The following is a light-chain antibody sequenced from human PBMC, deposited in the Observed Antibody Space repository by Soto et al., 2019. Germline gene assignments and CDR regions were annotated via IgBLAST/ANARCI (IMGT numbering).Light chain of an antibody. CDR2: DAS. CDR1: QSVSSY. V-gene: IGKV3-11*01. J-gene: IGKJ4*01. CDR3: QQRSKWPLS. Sequence: EIVLTQSPATLSLSPGERATLSCRASQSVSSYLAWYQQKPGQAPRLLIYDASNRATGIPARFSGSGSGTDFPLTISSLEPEDFAVYYCQQRSKWPLSFGGATKVEIK.